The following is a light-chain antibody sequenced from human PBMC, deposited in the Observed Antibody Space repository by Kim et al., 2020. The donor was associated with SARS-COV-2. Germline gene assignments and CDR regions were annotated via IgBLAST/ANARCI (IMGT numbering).Light chain of an antibody. Sequence: DIQMTQSPSTLSASVGDRVTITCRASQTINIYLAWYQQKPGKVPSLLIYDASILESGVPSRFSGSGSWTEFTLIISGLQPDDFATYYCQEYKSDSWTFGQGTKVDIK. J-gene: IGKJ1*01. V-gene: IGKV1-5*01. CDR1: QTINIY. CDR3: QEYKSDSWT. CDR2: DAS.